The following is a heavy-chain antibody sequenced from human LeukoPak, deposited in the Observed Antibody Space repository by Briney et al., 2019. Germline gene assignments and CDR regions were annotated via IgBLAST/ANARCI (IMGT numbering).Heavy chain of an antibody. CDR2: ISYDGSNK. CDR3: ARDVSAVLGGGYFDY. J-gene: IGHJ4*02. V-gene: IGHV3-30-3*01. Sequence: GGSLRLSCAASGFTFSSYAMHWVRQAPGKGLEGVAVISYDGSNKYYADSVKGRFTISRDNSKNTLYLQMNSLRAEDTAVYYCARDVSAVLGGGYFDYWGQGTLVTVSS. D-gene: IGHD2-8*02. CDR1: GFTFSSYA.